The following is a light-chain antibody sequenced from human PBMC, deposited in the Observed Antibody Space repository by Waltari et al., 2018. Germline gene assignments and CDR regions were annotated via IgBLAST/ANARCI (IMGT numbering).Light chain of an antibody. CDR2: DIE. CDR1: SSNIGAGYD. V-gene: IGLV1-40*01. CDR3: QSYDSGLSGSGV. Sequence: QSGLTQPPSVSGAPGQTVTISCTGSSSNIGAGYDVHWYQQLPGAVPKLLIFDIENRPSGVPDRFSGSNSGSSASLTSTGLQAEDEADDYCQSYDSGLSGSGVFVTGTKVTVL. J-gene: IGLJ1*01.